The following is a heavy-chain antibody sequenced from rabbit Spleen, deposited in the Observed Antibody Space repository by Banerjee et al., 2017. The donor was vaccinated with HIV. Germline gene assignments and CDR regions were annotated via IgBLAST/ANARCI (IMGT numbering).Heavy chain of an antibody. D-gene: IGHD4-1*01. CDR1: GFDFSSYY. Sequence: QLKESGGGLVQPGGSLKLSCKASGFDFSSYYMNWVRQAPGKGLEWIGYIDPLFGSTYFASWVNGRFSISSHNAQNTLYLQLNSLTVADTATYFCARSDGYYDSGWYYFNLWGPGTLVTVS. CDR3: ARSDGYYDSGWYYFNL. J-gene: IGHJ4*01. V-gene: IGHV1S7*01. CDR2: IDPLFGST.